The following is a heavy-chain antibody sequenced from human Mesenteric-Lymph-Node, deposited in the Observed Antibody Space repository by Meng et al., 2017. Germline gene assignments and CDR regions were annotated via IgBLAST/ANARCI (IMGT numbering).Heavy chain of an antibody. CDR2: ISGYSGNT. Sequence: QVQLVQSGAEVKKPGASVKVSCKATGYTFSNYGISWVRQAPGQGLEWMGWISGYSGNTKYAQKLQGRVTMTTDTSTNTAYMELRSLRSDDTAVYYCTRADIAAAGTGGYWGQGTLSPSPQ. CDR3: TRADIAAAGTGGY. V-gene: IGHV1-18*01. D-gene: IGHD6-13*01. CDR1: GYTFSNYG. J-gene: IGHJ4*02.